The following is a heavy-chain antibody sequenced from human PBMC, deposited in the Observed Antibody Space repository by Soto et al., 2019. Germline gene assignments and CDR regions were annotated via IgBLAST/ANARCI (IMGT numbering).Heavy chain of an antibody. D-gene: IGHD2-2*01. Sequence: ASVKVSCEASGYTFTSYDINWVRQATGQGLEWMGWINPNSGNTGYAQKFQGRVTMTRNTSISTAYMELSSLRSEDTAVYYCARGYCSSTSCSGYYYYMDVWGKGTTVTVSS. J-gene: IGHJ6*03. CDR2: INPNSGNT. V-gene: IGHV1-8*01. CDR1: GYTFTSYD. CDR3: ARGYCSSTSCSGYYYYMDV.